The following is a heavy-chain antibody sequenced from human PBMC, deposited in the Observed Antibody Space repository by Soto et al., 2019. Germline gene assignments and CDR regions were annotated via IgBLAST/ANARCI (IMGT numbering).Heavy chain of an antibody. J-gene: IGHJ4*02. Sequence: TSETLSLTCTVSGGSISSSSYYWGWIRQPPGKGLEWIGSIYYSGSTYYNPSLKSRVTISVDTSKNQFSLKLSSVTAADTAVYYCARHPLQHWYLDYWGQGTLVTVSS. D-gene: IGHD4-4*01. V-gene: IGHV4-39*01. CDR1: GGSISSSSYY. CDR2: IYYSGST. CDR3: ARHPLQHWYLDY.